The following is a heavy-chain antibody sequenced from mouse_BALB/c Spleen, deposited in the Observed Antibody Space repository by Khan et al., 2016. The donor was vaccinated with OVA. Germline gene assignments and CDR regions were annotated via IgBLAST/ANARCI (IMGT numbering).Heavy chain of an antibody. CDR2: IHYSGST. CDR1: GYSITSGYS. D-gene: IGHD1-1*01. V-gene: IGHV3-1*02. CDR3: ASSGTTVVTYWYFDV. Sequence: EVQLQESGPDLVKPSQSLSLTCTVTGYSITSGYSWHWIRQFPGNKMEWMGYIHYSGSTNYNPSLKSRISITRDTSKNQFFLQLNTVTTGDTATYYCASSGTTVVTYWYFDVWGAGTTVTVSS. J-gene: IGHJ1*01.